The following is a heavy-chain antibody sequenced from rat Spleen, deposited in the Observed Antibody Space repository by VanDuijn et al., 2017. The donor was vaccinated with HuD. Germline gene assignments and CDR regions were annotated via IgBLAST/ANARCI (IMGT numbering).Heavy chain of an antibody. D-gene: IGHD1-4*01. CDR1: GFTFSNYD. V-gene: IGHV5-7*01. Sequence: EVQLVESGGGLVQPGRSMKLSCAASGFTFSNYDMAWVRQAPKKGLEWVATISYDGSSTNYRDSVKGRFTISRDNAKSTLYLQMDSLRSEDTATYYCARHRYPGWGQGVMVTVSS. CDR2: ISYDGSST. CDR3: ARHRYPG. J-gene: IGHJ2*01.